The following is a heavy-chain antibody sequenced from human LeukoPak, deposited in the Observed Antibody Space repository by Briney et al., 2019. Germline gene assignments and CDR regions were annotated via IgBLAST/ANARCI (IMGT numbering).Heavy chain of an antibody. CDR1: GFTFSSYG. J-gene: IGHJ4*02. Sequence: GGSLRLSCAASGFTFSSYGMHWVRQAPGKGLEWVAVIWYDGSNKYYADSVKGRFTISRDNSKNTLYLQTNSLRAEATAVYYCAKEISPLGYDFWSGYDYWGQGTLVSVSS. D-gene: IGHD3-3*01. CDR3: AKEISPLGYDFWSGYDY. CDR2: IWYDGSNK. V-gene: IGHV3-33*06.